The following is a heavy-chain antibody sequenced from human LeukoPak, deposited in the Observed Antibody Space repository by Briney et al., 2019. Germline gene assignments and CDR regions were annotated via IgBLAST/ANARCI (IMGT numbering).Heavy chain of an antibody. CDR2: IYYSGST. D-gene: IGHD3-9*01. Sequence: SETLSLTCTVSGGSISSSRYYWGWIRQPPGKGLEWIGSIYYSGSTYYNPSLKSRVTISVDTSKNQFSLKLSSATAADTAVYYCARQGSNYDILTGYYSRYYFDYWGQGTLVTVSS. CDR1: GGSISSSRYY. CDR3: ARQGSNYDILTGYYSRYYFDY. J-gene: IGHJ4*02. V-gene: IGHV4-39*01.